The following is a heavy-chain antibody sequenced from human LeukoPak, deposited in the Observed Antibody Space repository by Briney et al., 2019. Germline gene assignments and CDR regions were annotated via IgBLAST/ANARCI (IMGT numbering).Heavy chain of an antibody. V-gene: IGHV4-59*08. CDR3: AGRTDSPNSFDY. CDR1: GGSISSHH. J-gene: IGHJ4*02. CDR2: IFYSGST. D-gene: IGHD1-1*01. Sequence: SETLSLTCTVSGGSISSHHWNWIRQPPGKGLEWIGNIFYSGSTNYNPSLKSRVTISVDTSKTQISLKLSSVTAEDTAVYYCAGRTDSPNSFDYWGQGTLVTVSS.